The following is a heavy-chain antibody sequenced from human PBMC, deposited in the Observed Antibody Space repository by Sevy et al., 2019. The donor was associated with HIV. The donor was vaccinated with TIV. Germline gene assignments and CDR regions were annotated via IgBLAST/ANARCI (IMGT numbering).Heavy chain of an antibody. CDR2: INPSGGST. Sequence: ASVKVSCKASGYTFTSYYMHWVRQAPGQGLEWMGIINPSGGSTSYAQKFQGRVTMTRDTSTSTVYMELGSLRSEDTAVYYCARERSKYSSGWYDQGGNAFDIWGQGTMVTVSS. CDR3: ARERSKYSSGWYDQGGNAFDI. V-gene: IGHV1-46*01. CDR1: GYTFTSYY. D-gene: IGHD6-19*01. J-gene: IGHJ3*02.